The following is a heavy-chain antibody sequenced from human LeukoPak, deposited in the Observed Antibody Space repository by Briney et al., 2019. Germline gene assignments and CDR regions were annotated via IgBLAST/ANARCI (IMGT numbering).Heavy chain of an antibody. CDR1: GFTFSSYG. V-gene: IGHV3-30*18. J-gene: IGHJ6*02. CDR2: ISYDGSNK. Sequence: PGRSLRLSCAASGFTFSSYGMHWVRQAPGKGLEWVAVISYDGSNKYYADSVKGRFTISRDDSKNTLYLQMNSLRAEDTAVYYCAKDWNFIGAADFYYYGMDVWGQGTTVTVSS. D-gene: IGHD6-13*01. CDR3: AKDWNFIGAADFYYYGMDV.